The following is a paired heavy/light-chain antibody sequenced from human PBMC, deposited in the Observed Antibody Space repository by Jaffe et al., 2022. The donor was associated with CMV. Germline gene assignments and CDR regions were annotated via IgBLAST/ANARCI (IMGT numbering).Light chain of an antibody. CDR3: QQGFT. J-gene: IGKJ3*01. Sequence: IQLTQSPSSLSASVGDRVTITCRASQGISSYLAWYQQKPGKAPKLLIYAASTLQSGVPSRFSGSGSGTDFTLTISSLQPEDFATYYCQQGFTFGPGTKVDIK. CDR1: QGISSY. CDR2: AAS. V-gene: IGKV1-9*01.
Heavy chain of an antibody. CDR3: ARVVVQYYYDSSGFRWFDP. V-gene: IGHV3-48*03. CDR2: ISSSGSTI. D-gene: IGHD3-22*01. CDR1: GFTFSSYE. J-gene: IGHJ5*02. Sequence: EVQLVESGGGLVQPGGSLRLSCAASGFTFSSYEMNWVRQAPGKGLEWVSYISSSGSTIYYADSVKGRFTISRDNAKNSLYLQMNSLRAEDTAVYYCARVVVQYYYDSSGFRWFDPWGQGTLVTVSS.